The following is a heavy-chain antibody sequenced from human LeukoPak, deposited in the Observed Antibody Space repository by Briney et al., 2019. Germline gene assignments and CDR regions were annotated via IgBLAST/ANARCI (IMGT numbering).Heavy chain of an antibody. CDR2: ITSSSSYI. Sequence: GGSLRPSCAASGFTFNTYNMNWVRQAPGQGLEWVSSITSSSSYIYYADSVKGRFTISRDNAKNSLYLQMNSLRAEDTAVYYCARDPYNGNYEHYYYYYMDVWGKGTTVTISS. V-gene: IGHV3-21*01. CDR1: GFTFNTYN. J-gene: IGHJ6*03. CDR3: ARDPYNGNYEHYYYYYMDV. D-gene: IGHD1-26*01.